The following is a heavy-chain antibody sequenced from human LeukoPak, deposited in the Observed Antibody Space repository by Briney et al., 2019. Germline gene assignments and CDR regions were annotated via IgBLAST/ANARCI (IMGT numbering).Heavy chain of an antibody. CDR2: ISSSSSTI. CDR3: ARSGNGFRHGNIVVVPAAMWGREAFDI. V-gene: IGHV3-48*01. J-gene: IGHJ3*02. CDR1: GFTFSSYS. Sequence: PGGSLRLSCAASGFTFSSYSMNWVRQAPGKGLEWVSYISSSSSTIYYADSVKGRFTISRDNAKNSLYLQMNSLRAEDTAVYYCARSGNGFRHGNIVVVPAAMWGREAFDIWGQGTMVTVSS. D-gene: IGHD2-2*01.